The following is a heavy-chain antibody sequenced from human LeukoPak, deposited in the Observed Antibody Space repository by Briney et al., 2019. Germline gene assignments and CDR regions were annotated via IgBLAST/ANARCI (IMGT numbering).Heavy chain of an antibody. CDR3: AKDIGNNYIFDY. J-gene: IGHJ4*02. CDR2: ISGDGGST. D-gene: IGHD5-24*01. Sequence: PGGSLRLSCAASGFTFDDYAMHWARQAPGKGLEWVSLISGDGGSTYCADSVKGRFTISRDNSKNSLYLQMNSPRTEDTALYYCAKDIGNNYIFDYWGQGTLVTVSS. V-gene: IGHV3-43*02. CDR1: GFTFDDYA.